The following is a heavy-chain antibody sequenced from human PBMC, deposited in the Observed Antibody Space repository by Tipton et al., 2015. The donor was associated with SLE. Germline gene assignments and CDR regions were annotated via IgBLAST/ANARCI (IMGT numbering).Heavy chain of an antibody. V-gene: IGHV4-31*03. Sequence: TLSLTCTVSGVSVSSGGYYWNWSRQHPGKGLEWIGCIHSRGSTYYTPSLKSRLTMSVDTSNNQFSLQLSSVTAADTALYYCVSSGYPLGSFDVWGQGTMVTVS. CDR2: IHSRGST. CDR3: VSSGYPLGSFDV. CDR1: GVSVSSGGYY. J-gene: IGHJ3*01. D-gene: IGHD3-9*01.